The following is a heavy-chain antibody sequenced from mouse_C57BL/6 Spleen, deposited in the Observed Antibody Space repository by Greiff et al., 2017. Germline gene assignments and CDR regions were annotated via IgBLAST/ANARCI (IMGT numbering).Heavy chain of an antibody. J-gene: IGHJ2*01. CDR3: STILRAYFCY. V-gene: IGHV1-69*01. Sequence: VQLQQPGAELVMPGASVKLSCKASGYTFTSYWMHWVKQRPGQGLEWIGEIDPSDSYTNYNQKFKGKSTLTVDKSSSTAYVQLSSLTSADSAVYDYSTILRAYFCYWGQGTTLAVST. D-gene: IGHD1-1*01. CDR2: IDPSDSYT. CDR1: GYTFTSYW.